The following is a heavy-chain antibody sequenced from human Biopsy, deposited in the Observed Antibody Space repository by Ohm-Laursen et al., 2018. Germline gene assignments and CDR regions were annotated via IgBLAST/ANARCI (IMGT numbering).Heavy chain of an antibody. J-gene: IGHJ1*01. CDR1: GGSFTGHY. CDR2: ISHTDYT. V-gene: IGHV4-59*11. Sequence: SDTLSLTCTVSGGSFTGHYWTWIRQPPGKGLEWIGHISHTDYTSYKSSLESRVTISLDTSRKHFSLRLTSLAAADTAVYYCARGSNEYGGLYFPHWGQGTLVTVSS. D-gene: IGHD4-23*01. CDR3: ARGSNEYGGLYFPH.